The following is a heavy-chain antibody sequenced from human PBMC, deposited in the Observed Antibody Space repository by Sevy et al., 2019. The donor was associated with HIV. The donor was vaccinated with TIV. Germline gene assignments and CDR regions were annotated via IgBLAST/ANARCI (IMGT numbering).Heavy chain of an antibody. CDR3: AKDGYKPSVGDENYYYYYMDV. V-gene: IGHV3-23*01. D-gene: IGHD1-20*01. J-gene: IGHJ6*03. CDR2: ISGSGGST. Sequence: GCLRLSCAASGFTFSSYAMSWVRQAPGKGLEWVSAISGSGGSTYYADSVKGRFTISRDNSKNTLYLQMNSLRAEDTAVYYCAKDGYKPSVGDENYYYYYMDVWGKGTTVTVSS. CDR1: GFTFSSYA.